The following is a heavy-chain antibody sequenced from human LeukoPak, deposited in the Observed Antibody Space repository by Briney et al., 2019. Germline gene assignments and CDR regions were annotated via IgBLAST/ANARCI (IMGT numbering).Heavy chain of an antibody. CDR3: ARETSRGLDH. V-gene: IGHV4-4*07. CDR1: GASLSSYF. D-gene: IGHD2-15*01. CDR2: FYTGGST. J-gene: IGHJ4*02. Sequence: SETLSLTCTVSGASLSSYFWSWIRQPAGKGLEWIGRFYTGGSTHFNTSLKSRLTMSANTSTKQFSLRLRSVTAADTAVYYCARETSRGLDHWRQGILVTVSS.